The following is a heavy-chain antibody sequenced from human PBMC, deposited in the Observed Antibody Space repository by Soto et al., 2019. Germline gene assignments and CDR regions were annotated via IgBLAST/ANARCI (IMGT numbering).Heavy chain of an antibody. CDR1: GYTFISYG. Sequence: QVQLVQSGAEVKKPGASVKVSCKASGYTFISYGISWVRQAPGQGLEWMGWINAFNGNTNYAQKHQGRFTMTRNTPKSTAYMKQRSLSSYDTEVYYCARDPVAGTYFDYWGQGTLVTVSS. D-gene: IGHD6-13*01. CDR3: ARDPVAGTYFDY. CDR2: INAFNGNT. V-gene: IGHV1-18*01. J-gene: IGHJ4*02.